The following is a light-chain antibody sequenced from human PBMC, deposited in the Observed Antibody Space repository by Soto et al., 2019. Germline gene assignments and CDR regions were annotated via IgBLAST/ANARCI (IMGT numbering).Light chain of an antibody. V-gene: IGLV2-8*01. CDR2: EVT. J-gene: IGLJ1*01. CDR1: SSDVGGYNY. Sequence: QSVLTQPPPASGSPGQSVTISCSGSSSDVGGYNYVSWYQQHPGKAPKLMISEVTKRPSGVPDRFSGSKSGNTASLTVSGLQAEDEADYYCSSYAGSNNFVFGTGTKVTVL. CDR3: SSYAGSNNFV.